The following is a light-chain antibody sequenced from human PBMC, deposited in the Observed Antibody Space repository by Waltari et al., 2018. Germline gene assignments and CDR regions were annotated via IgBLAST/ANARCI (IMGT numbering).Light chain of an antibody. V-gene: IGKV1-39*01. J-gene: IGKJ4*01. CDR3: QQSYSTPLT. CDR1: QSISTY. Sequence: DIQMTQSPSSLSASVGDRVAITCRASQSISTYLNWYQQKPGTAPTLLIYVASSLQSGVPSRFSGSGSGTDFTLTISSLQPEDFATYYCQQSYSTPLTFGGGTKVEIK. CDR2: VAS.